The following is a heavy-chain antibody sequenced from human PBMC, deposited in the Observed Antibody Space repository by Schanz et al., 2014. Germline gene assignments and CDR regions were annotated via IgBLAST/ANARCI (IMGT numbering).Heavy chain of an antibody. CDR2: ISDSGTYT. Sequence: VHLLDSGGGLVQPGGSLRLSCAASGFVFGDYYMTWIRQAPGKGLEWLSYISDSGTYTNYADSVKGRFTISRDNAKSSLYLQMNSLRAEDTAVYYCARPPHDSSGYYPFDYWGQGTLVTVSS. J-gene: IGHJ4*02. CDR1: GFVFGDYY. CDR3: ARPPHDSSGYYPFDY. V-gene: IGHV3-11*03. D-gene: IGHD3-22*01.